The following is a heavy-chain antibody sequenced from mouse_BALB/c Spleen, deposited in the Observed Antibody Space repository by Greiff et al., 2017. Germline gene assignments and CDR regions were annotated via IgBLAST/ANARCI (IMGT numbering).Heavy chain of an antibody. CDR3: AVQFAY. J-gene: IGHJ3*01. CDR1: GYTFTSYW. V-gene: IGHV1-69*02. D-gene: IGHD2-14*01. Sequence: QVQLQQPGAELVRPGASVKLSCKASGYTFTSYWINWVKQRPGQGLEWIGNIYPSDSYTNYNQKFKDKATLTVDKSSSTAYMQLSSPTSEDSAVYYCAVQFAYWGQGTLVTVSA. CDR2: IYPSDSYT.